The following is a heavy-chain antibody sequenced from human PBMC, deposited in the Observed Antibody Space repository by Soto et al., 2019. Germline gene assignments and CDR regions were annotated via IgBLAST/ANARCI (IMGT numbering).Heavy chain of an antibody. CDR2: MFSNDEK. D-gene: IGHD3-22*01. J-gene: IGHJ4*02. CDR1: EFSPTNARMG. Sequence: QVTLKESGPVLVKPTETLTLACTVSEFSPTNARMGVSWIRQPPGKAPEWLANMFSNDEKSYSTSLKSRLTISKDTSKSQVVLTMTNMDPVDTGTYYCARIPSSGFPRPFDYWGQGTLVTVSS. V-gene: IGHV2-26*01. CDR3: ARIPSSGFPRPFDY.